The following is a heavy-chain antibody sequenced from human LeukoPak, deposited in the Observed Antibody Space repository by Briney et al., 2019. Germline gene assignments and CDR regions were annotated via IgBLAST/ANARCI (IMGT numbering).Heavy chain of an antibody. D-gene: IGHD4-23*01. V-gene: IGHV4-59*08. CDR3: ARLWGPFGGNSETDAFDI. J-gene: IGHJ3*02. CDR1: GGSISSYY. CDR2: IYYSGDT. Sequence: PSETLSLTCTVSGGSISSYYWSWIRQPPGKGLEWLGYIYYSGDTNYNPSLKSRVTISVDTSKNQFSLKLSSVTAADTAVYYCARLWGPFGGNSETDAFDIWGQGTMDTVSS.